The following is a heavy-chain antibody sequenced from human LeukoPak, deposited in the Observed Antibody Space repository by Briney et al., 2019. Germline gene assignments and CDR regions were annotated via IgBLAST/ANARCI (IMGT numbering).Heavy chain of an antibody. J-gene: IGHJ4*02. CDR3: ARVVGRITMVRGVLTPPYYFDY. Sequence: SETLSLTCAVYGGSFSGYYWSWIRQPPGKGLEWIGEINHSGSTNYNPSLKSRVTISVDTSKNQFSLKLSSVTAADTAVYYCARVVGRITMVRGVLTPPYYFDYWGQGTLVTVSS. D-gene: IGHD3-10*01. CDR2: INHSGST. V-gene: IGHV4-34*01. CDR1: GGSFSGYY.